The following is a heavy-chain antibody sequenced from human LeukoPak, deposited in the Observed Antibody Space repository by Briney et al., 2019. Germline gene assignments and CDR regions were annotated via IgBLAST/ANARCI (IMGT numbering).Heavy chain of an antibody. CDR3: AREDSDQYGSGSFYNDGC. CDR2: ISGSGEST. CDR1: GLTFSSYA. V-gene: IGHV3-23*01. J-gene: IGHJ4*02. D-gene: IGHD3-10*01. Sequence: PGGSLRLSCAASGLTFSSYAMSWVRQAPGKGLKWVSAISGSGESTFYADSVKGRFTISRDNSKNTLYLEMNSLRADDTALYYCAREDSDQYGSGSFYNDGCWGQGTLVTVSS.